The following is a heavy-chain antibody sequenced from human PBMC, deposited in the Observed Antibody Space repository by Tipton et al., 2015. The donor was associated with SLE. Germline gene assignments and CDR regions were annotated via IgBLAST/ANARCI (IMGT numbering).Heavy chain of an antibody. J-gene: IGHJ6*03. Sequence: TLSLTCTVSGDSINNHFGSWIRQSPGKGLEWIGYIYYTGSTNYNPSLKSRVTISVDTSKNQFSLKLSSVTAADTAVYYCATTYCAGDCPTGVSWVRFYYQMDVWGKGTPVTVSS. D-gene: IGHD2-21*01. CDR2: IYYTGST. V-gene: IGHV4-59*11. CDR3: ATTYCAGDCPTGVSWVRFYYQMDV. CDR1: GDSINNHF.